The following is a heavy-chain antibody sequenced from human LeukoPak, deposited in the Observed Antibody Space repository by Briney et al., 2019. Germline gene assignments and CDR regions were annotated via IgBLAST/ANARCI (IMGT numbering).Heavy chain of an antibody. Sequence: GGSLRLSCAASGFTFSSYAMTWVRQAPGKGLEWVSGISGSGGSRYYADSVKGRFTISRDNSKNTLYLQMNSLRAEDTAVYYCAKAVNFDWLPNDYWGQGTLVTVSS. D-gene: IGHD3-9*01. V-gene: IGHV3-23*01. J-gene: IGHJ4*02. CDR2: ISGSGGSR. CDR3: AKAVNFDWLPNDY. CDR1: GFTFSSYA.